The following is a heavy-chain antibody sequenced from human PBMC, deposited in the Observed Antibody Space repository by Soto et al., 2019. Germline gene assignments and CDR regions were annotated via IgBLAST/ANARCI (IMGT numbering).Heavy chain of an antibody. Sequence: SETLSLTCTFSGGSISSYYWSWIRQPPGKGLEWIGYIYYSGSTNYNPSLKSRVTISVDTSKNQFSLKLSSVTAADTAVYYCARYYDFWSGYRHYYFDYWGQGTLVTVSS. CDR1: GGSISSYY. V-gene: IGHV4-59*01. CDR2: IYYSGST. CDR3: ARYYDFWSGYRHYYFDY. J-gene: IGHJ4*02. D-gene: IGHD3-3*01.